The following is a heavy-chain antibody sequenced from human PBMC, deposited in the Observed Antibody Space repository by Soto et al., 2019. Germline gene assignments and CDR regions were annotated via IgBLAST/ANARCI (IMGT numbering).Heavy chain of an antibody. Sequence: QVQLVQSGAEVKKPGASVKVSCKVSGYSLTELAMHWVRQAPGEGLEWMGGFDREDGEALYAQKFQGRVTLTEDTSTDTAYMELSSLRSEDTAVEHCASAGRVGYWGQGTRVTVSS. D-gene: IGHD2-15*01. CDR1: GYSLTELA. CDR3: ASAGRVGY. CDR2: FDREDGEA. V-gene: IGHV1-24*01. J-gene: IGHJ4*02.